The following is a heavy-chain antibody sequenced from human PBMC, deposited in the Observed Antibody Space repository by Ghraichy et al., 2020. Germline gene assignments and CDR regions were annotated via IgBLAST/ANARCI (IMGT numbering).Heavy chain of an antibody. CDR3: ASVPEANGDSSDY. D-gene: IGHD3-22*01. CDR1: GGTFSSYA. CDR2: IIPIFGTA. J-gene: IGHJ4*02. V-gene: IGHV1-69*13. Sequence: SVKVSCKASGGTFSSYAISWVRQAPGQGLEWMGGIIPIFGTANYAQKFQGRVTITADESTSTAYMELSSLRSEDTAVYYCASVPEANGDSSDYWGQGTLVTVSS.